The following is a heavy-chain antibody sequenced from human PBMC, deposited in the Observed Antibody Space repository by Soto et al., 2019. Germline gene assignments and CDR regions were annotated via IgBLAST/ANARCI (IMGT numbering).Heavy chain of an antibody. CDR2: IYYSGST. J-gene: IGHJ4*02. Sequence: QVQLQESGPGLVKPSQTLSLTCTVSGGSISSGGYYWSWIRQHSGKGLEWIGYIYYSGSTYYNPSLKSRVTYSVDTSRNQFALKLSSVTAADTAVYYCAGIDSGSPGGTLRYWGQGTLVTVSS. D-gene: IGHD1-26*01. CDR1: GGSISSGGYY. CDR3: AGIDSGSPGGTLRY. V-gene: IGHV4-31*03.